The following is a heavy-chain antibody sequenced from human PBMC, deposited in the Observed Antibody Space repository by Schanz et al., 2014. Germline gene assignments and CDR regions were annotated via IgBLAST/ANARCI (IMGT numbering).Heavy chain of an antibody. CDR3: ARVHIATYHYNSPGAFDI. V-gene: IGHV1-18*01. CDR2: INAHTGNT. J-gene: IGHJ3*02. CDR1: GYSFTTYG. Sequence: QVQLVQSAPEVKKPGASVKVSCKASGYSFTTYGLNWVRQAPGQGPEWMGWINAHTGNTQYAQKFQGRVNMTRDTVTTTVHLELTRLRTDDTAIYYCARVHIATYHYNSPGAFDIWDQGTRVTVSS. D-gene: IGHD3-10*01.